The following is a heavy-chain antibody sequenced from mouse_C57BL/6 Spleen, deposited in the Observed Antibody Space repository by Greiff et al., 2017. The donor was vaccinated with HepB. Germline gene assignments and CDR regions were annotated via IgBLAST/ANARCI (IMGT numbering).Heavy chain of an antibody. V-gene: IGHV2-2*01. CDR1: GFSLTSYG. D-gene: IGHD2-3*01. CDR2: IWSGGST. CDR3: ARLHDGYYVDYYAMDY. J-gene: IGHJ4*01. Sequence: QVQLKESGPGLVQPSQSLSITCTVSGFSLTSYGVHWVRQSPGKGLEWLGVIWSGGSTDYNAAFISRLSISKDNSKSQVFFKMNSLQADDTAIYYCARLHDGYYVDYYAMDYWGQGTSVTVSS.